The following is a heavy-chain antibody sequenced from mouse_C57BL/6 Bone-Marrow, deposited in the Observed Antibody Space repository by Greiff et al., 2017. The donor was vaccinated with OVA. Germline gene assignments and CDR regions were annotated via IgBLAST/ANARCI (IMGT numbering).Heavy chain of an antibody. D-gene: IGHD2-4*01. CDR2: IHPNSGST. V-gene: IGHV1-64*01. CDR3: ARPYDYDRDYYAMDY. Sequence: VHLVESGPELVKPGASVKLSCKASGYTFTSYWMHWVKQRPGQGLEWIGMIHPNSGSTNYNEKFKSKATLTVDKSSSTAYMQLSSLTSEDSAVYYCARPYDYDRDYYAMDYWGQGTSVTVSS. J-gene: IGHJ4*01. CDR1: GYTFTSYW.